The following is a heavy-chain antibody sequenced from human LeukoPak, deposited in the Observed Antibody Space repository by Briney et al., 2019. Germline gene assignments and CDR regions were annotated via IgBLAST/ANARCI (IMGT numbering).Heavy chain of an antibody. CDR2: MNSNSGNT. CDR3: ARGEDLWFGELHGMDV. V-gene: IGHV1-8*01. J-gene: IGHJ6*02. Sequence: ASVKVSCKASGYTFTSYDINWVRQATGQGLEWMGWMNSNSGNTGYAQKFQGRVTMTRNTSISTAYMELSSLRSEDTAVYYCARGEDLWFGELHGMDVWGQGTTVTVSS. CDR1: GYTFTSYD. D-gene: IGHD3-10*01.